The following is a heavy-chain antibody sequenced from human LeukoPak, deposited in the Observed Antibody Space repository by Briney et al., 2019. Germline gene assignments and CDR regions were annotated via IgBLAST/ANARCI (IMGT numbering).Heavy chain of an antibody. D-gene: IGHD2-2*01. Sequence: SVQVSCKASGGTFSSYAISWVRQAPGQGLEGMGRIIPIFGIANYAQKFQGRVTITADKSTSTAYMELSSLRSEDTAVYYCARRRDIVVVPAAVSDAFDIWGQGTMVTVSS. CDR1: GGTFSSYA. V-gene: IGHV1-69*04. J-gene: IGHJ3*02. CDR2: IIPIFGIA. CDR3: ARRRDIVVVPAAVSDAFDI.